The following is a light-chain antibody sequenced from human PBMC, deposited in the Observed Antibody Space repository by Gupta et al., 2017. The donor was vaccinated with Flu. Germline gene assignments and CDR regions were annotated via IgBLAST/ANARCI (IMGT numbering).Light chain of an antibody. J-gene: IGKJ5*01. V-gene: IGKV3-15*01. Sequence: QTPRLLIHFVSTRAAGIPDRFSGSGSGTEFTLTITSLQSEDFAVYYCQGRTTFGQVTRLEIK. CDR2: FVS. CDR3: QGRTT.